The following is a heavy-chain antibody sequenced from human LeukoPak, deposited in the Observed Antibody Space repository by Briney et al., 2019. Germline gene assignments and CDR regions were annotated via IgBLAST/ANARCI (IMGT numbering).Heavy chain of an antibody. CDR1: GFTFSTYS. V-gene: IGHV3-21*01. D-gene: IGHD2/OR15-2a*01. CDR3: ARDSSTDYYYYNMDV. Sequence: GGSLRLSCAASGFTFSTYSMNWVRQAPGKGLEWVSSISSSSSNIYYADSVKGRFTISRDNAKNSLYLQMNSPRAEDTAVYYCARDSSTDYYYYNMDVWGKGTTVTVSS. CDR2: ISSSSSNI. J-gene: IGHJ6*03.